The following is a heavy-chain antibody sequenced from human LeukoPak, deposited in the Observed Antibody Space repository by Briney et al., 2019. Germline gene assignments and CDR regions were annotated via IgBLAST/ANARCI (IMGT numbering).Heavy chain of an antibody. CDR1: GYTFTGYY. V-gene: IGHV1-2*02. Sequence: ASVKVPCKASGYTFTGYYMHWVRQAPGQGLEWMGWINPNSGGTNYAQKFQGRVTMTRDTSISTAYMELSRLRSDDTAVYYCARDGAAASIYYYYYMDVWGKGTTVTVSS. J-gene: IGHJ6*03. CDR3: ARDGAAASIYYYYYMDV. D-gene: IGHD6-13*01. CDR2: INPNSGGT.